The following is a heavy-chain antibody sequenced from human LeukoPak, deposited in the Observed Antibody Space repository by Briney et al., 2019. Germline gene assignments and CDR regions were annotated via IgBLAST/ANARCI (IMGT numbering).Heavy chain of an antibody. CDR3: ARGGYQLLWYWFDP. Sequence: KPSETLSLTCAVSGYSISSGYYWGWIRQPPGKGLEWIGNIYHSGSTYYNPSLKSRVTISVDTSKNQFSLKLSSVTAADTAVYYCARGGYQLLWYWFDPWGQGTLVTVSS. CDR2: IYHSGST. D-gene: IGHD2-2*01. V-gene: IGHV4-38-2*01. J-gene: IGHJ5*02. CDR1: GYSISSGYY.